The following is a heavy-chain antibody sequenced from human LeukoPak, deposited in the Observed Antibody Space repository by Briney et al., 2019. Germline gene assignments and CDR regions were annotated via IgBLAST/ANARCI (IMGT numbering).Heavy chain of an antibody. CDR1: GGTFSSYA. D-gene: IGHD3-22*01. CDR2: IIPIFGTA. J-gene: IGHJ4*02. CDR3: ARDRYYYDSSGYFLFDY. V-gene: IGHV1-69*01. Sequence: SVKVSCKASGGTFSSYAISWVRQAPGQGLEWMGGIIPIFGTANYAQKFQGRVTITADESTRTAYMEMSSLRSEDTAVYYCARDRYYYDSSGYFLFDYWGQGTLVTVSS.